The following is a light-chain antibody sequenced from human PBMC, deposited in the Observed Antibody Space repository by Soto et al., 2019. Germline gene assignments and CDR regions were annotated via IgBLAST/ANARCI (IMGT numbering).Light chain of an antibody. Sequence: EIVLTQSPATLSLSPGERATLSCRASQTVSSSLAWFQQKPGQAPRLLIYDVSVRATGIPARFSGSGSGTDFTLTISSLEPADFAVYYCQQRSSWPTFGGGTKVEIK. CDR1: QTVSSS. J-gene: IGKJ4*01. CDR3: QQRSSWPT. CDR2: DVS. V-gene: IGKV3-11*01.